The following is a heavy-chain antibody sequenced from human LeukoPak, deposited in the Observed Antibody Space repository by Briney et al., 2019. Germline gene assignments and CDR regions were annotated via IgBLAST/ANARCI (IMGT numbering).Heavy chain of an antibody. Sequence: SETLSLTCTVSGYSISSGYYWAWIRQPPGKGLEWIGDLSHIGSTYSNPSLKSRVTISIDTSKNQFSLKLNSVTAADTAVYYCARRGRHSSNSFDYWGQGTLVTVSS. D-gene: IGHD6-6*01. J-gene: IGHJ4*02. CDR1: GYSISSGYY. V-gene: IGHV4-38-2*02. CDR2: LSHIGST. CDR3: ARRGRHSSNSFDY.